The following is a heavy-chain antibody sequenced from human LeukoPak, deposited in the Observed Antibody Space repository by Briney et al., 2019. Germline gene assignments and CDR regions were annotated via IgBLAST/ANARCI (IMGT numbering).Heavy chain of an antibody. CDR2: INPSGGST. CDR1: GYTFTSHY. CDR3: ARSMTTVTTGRYYYGMDV. D-gene: IGHD4-17*01. Sequence: ASVKVSCKASGYTFTSHYMHWVRQAPGQGLEWMGIINPSGGSTSYAQKFQGRVTMTRDTSTSTVYMELSSLRSEDTAVYYCARSMTTVTTGRYYYGMDVWGQGTTVTVSS. J-gene: IGHJ6*02. V-gene: IGHV1-46*01.